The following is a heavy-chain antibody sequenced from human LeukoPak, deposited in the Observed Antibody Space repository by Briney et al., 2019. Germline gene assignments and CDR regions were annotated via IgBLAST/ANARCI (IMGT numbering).Heavy chain of an antibody. V-gene: IGHV4-39*01. Sequence: SETLSLTCTVSGGSISSNTFSWAWIRQPPGKGLEWIGTGYYSGSTFYNPSLKSRFTMSVDTSKNQFSLRLTSVTAADTAVYYCARLNPFTMGQWTRAFDIWGQGTIVPGPS. CDR1: GGSISSNTFS. J-gene: IGHJ3*02. CDR2: GYYSGST. CDR3: ARLNPFTMGQWTRAFDI. D-gene: IGHD3-10*01.